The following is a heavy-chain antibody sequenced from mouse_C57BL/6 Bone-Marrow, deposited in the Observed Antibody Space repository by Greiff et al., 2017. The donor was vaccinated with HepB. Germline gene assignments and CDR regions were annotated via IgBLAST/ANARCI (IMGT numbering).Heavy chain of an antibody. D-gene: IGHD1-1*01. CDR2: IDPSDSYT. V-gene: IGHV1-50*01. CDR3: ARDGSITTVVATNFDY. J-gene: IGHJ2*01. CDR1: GYTFTSYW. Sequence: VQLQQPGAELVKPGASVKLSCKASGYTFTSYWMQWVKQRPGQGLEWIGAIDPSDSYTNYNQKFKGKATLTVDTSSSTAYMQLSSLTSEDSAVYYCARDGSITTVVATNFDYWGQGTTLTVSS.